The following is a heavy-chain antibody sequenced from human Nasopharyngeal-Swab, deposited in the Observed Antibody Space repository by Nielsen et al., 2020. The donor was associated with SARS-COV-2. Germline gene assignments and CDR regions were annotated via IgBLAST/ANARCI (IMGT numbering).Heavy chain of an antibody. Sequence: SQTRSLTRAISGDRVSSHSAGWNWIRPSPSRGLEWLGRTLYRSKWYNDYAESVKSRIAVNPDTSKNQFSLQLNSVTPEDTAVYYCARGRDFSFDSWGQGTLVTASS. CDR2: TLYRSKWYN. J-gene: IGHJ4*02. CDR3: ARGRDFSFDS. V-gene: IGHV6-1*01. D-gene: IGHD3-3*01. CDR1: GDRVSSHSAG.